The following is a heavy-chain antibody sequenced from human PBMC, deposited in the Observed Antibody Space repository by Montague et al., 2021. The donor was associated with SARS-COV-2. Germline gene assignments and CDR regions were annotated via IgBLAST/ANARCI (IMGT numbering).Heavy chain of an antibody. CDR2: ISYGGIA. CDR3: AGKVLTVPADY. J-gene: IGHJ4*02. Sequence: GTLSLTCAVAGVSITSTNWGSLVRQPPGKGLEWIGEISYGGIATYNSHLKSRATISMDRSRNLFSLKLSSVTAADTALYYCAGKVLTVPADYWGQGTLVTGS. CDR1: GVSITSTNW. V-gene: IGHV4-4*02. D-gene: IGHD4-11*01.